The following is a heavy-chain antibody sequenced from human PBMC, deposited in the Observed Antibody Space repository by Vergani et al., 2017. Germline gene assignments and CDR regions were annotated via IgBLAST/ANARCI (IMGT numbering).Heavy chain of an antibody. J-gene: IGHJ6*03. CDR3: ARGWGVFTLSGRYYYMDV. Sequence: EVQLVESGGGLVQPGRSLRLSCAASGFPFDDYAMHWVRQAPGKGLEWVSGISWNSGSIGYADSVKGRFTISRDNAKNSLYLQMNSLRAEDTAVYYCARGWGVFTLSGRYYYMDVWGKGTTVTVSS. CDR2: ISWNSGSI. V-gene: IGHV3-9*01. CDR1: GFPFDDYA. D-gene: IGHD3-16*01.